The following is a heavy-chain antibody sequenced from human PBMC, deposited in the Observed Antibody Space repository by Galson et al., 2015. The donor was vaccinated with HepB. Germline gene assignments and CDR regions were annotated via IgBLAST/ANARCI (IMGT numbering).Heavy chain of an antibody. J-gene: IGHJ4*02. Sequence: SLRLSCAASGFTFSSYGMHWVRQAPGKGLEWVAVISYDGSNKYYADSVKGRFTISRDNSKNTLYLQMNSLRAEDTAVYYCAKTTTVVTPFDYWGQGTLVTVSS. CDR2: ISYDGSNK. V-gene: IGHV3-30*18. D-gene: IGHD4-23*01. CDR1: GFTFSSYG. CDR3: AKTTTVVTPFDY.